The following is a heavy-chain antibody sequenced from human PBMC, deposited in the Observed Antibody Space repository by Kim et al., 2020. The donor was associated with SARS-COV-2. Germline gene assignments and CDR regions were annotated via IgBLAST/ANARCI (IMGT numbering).Heavy chain of an antibody. Sequence: WGSLRLSCAASGFTVSNNYMSWVRQAPGKGLEWVSVIYSGGSTDYADSVRGRFTVSRDKSKNMVYLQMNSLGAEDTAVYYCASENLYYDSSGYNSGSFD. V-gene: IGHV3-66*01. D-gene: IGHD3-22*01. J-gene: IGHJ3*02. CDR2: IYSGGST. CDR3: ASENLYYDSSGYNSGSFD. CDR1: GFTVSNNY.